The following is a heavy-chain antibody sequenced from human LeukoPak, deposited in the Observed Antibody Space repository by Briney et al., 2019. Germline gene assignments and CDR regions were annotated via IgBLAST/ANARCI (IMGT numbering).Heavy chain of an antibody. CDR3: TREAAYYYASSGYYDY. CDR2: IRSKAYGGTT. D-gene: IGHD3-22*01. V-gene: IGHV3-49*04. J-gene: IGHJ4*02. Sequence: LSGGSLRLSCTASGFTFGDYAMSWVRQAPGKGLEWVGFIRSKAYGGTTEYAASVKGRFTISRDDSKSIAYLQMNSLKTEDTAVYYCTREAAYYYASSGYYDYWGQGTLVTVSS. CDR1: GFTFGDYA.